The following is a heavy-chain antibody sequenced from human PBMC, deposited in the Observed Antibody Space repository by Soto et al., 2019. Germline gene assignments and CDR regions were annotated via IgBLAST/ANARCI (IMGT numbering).Heavy chain of an antibody. D-gene: IGHD3-3*01. CDR3: ARSYDFWSGSSYYYYGMDV. CDR2: INTNTGNP. Sequence: ASVKVSCKASGYTFTSYAMNWVRQAPGQGLEWMGWINTNTGNPTYAQGFTGRFVFSLDTSVSTAYLQICSLKAEDTAVYYCARSYDFWSGSSYYYYGMDVWGQGTTVTVS. V-gene: IGHV7-4-1*01. J-gene: IGHJ6*02. CDR1: GYTFTSYA.